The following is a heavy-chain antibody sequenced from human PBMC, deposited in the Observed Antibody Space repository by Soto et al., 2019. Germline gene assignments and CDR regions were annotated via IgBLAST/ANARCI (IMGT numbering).Heavy chain of an antibody. V-gene: IGHV1-2*04. D-gene: IGHD6-13*01. J-gene: IGHJ6*02. Sequence: ASVKVSCKASGYTFTGCYMHWVRQAPGQGLEWMGWINPNSGGTNYAQKFQGWVTMTRDTSISTAYMELSRLRSDDTAVYYCARAGSSWSSYYYYGMDVWGQGTTVTVSS. CDR3: ARAGSSWSSYYYYGMDV. CDR1: GYTFTGCY. CDR2: INPNSGGT.